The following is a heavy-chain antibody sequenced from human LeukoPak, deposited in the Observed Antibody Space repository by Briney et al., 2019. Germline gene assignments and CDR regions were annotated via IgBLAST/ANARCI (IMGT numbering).Heavy chain of an antibody. V-gene: IGHV3-30*03. D-gene: IGHD4-17*01. CDR3: VRGDYGDYTLFDY. CDR1: GFTFSSYG. J-gene: IGHJ4*02. Sequence: GGSLRLSCAASGFTFSSYGMHWVRQAPGKGLEWVAVISYDGSNKYYADSVKGRFTISRDNSKNTLYLQMNSLRAEDTAVYYCVRGDYGDYTLFDYWGRGTLVTVSS. CDR2: ISYDGSNK.